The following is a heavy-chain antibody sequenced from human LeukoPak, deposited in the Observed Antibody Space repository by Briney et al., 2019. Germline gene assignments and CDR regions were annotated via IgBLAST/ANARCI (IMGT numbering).Heavy chain of an antibody. CDR2: IYGNGNT. CDR3: ARSVSSSWYPLMK. V-gene: IGHV4-4*07. J-gene: IGHJ4*02. Sequence: SETLSLTCTVSGGSMTNYYWHWIRQPAGKGLEWIGHIYGNGNTDFNPSLTSLVTISIYKSQNQFSPKLHSVTAPDTAASYCARSVSSSWYPLMKWGQGTLVTVSS. CDR1: GGSMTNYY. D-gene: IGHD6-13*01.